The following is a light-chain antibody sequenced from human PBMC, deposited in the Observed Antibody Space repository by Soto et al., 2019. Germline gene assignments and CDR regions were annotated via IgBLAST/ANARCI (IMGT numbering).Light chain of an antibody. J-gene: IGLJ1*01. Sequence: QSVLTQPASVSGSPGQSITISCTGTSSDIGGYNYVSWYQHYPGKAPKLMIYDVTKRPSGVSNRFSGSKSGNTASLTISGLQAEDEADYYCSSYTSSTTPYVFGTGTKVTVL. CDR3: SSYTSSTTPYV. CDR2: DVT. V-gene: IGLV2-14*03. CDR1: SSDIGGYNY.